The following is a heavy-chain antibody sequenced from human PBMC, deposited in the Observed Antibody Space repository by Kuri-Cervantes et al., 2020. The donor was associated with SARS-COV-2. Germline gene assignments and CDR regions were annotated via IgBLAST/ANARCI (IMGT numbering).Heavy chain of an antibody. CDR2: INPNSGGT. V-gene: IGHV1-2*02. CDR1: GYTFTGYY. D-gene: IGHD5-18*01. CDR3: ARDCTSFGYNYGHAFDI. J-gene: IGHJ3*02. Sequence: ASVKVSCKASGYTFTGYYMHWVRQAPGQGLEWMGWINPNSGGTNYAQKFKGRVTMTRDTSISTAYMELSRLRSDGTAVYYCARDCTSFGYNYGHAFDIWGQGTMVTVSS.